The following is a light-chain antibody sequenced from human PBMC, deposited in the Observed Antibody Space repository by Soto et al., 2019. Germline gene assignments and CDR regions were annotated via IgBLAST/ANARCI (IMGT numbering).Light chain of an antibody. J-gene: IGKJ1*01. CDR1: QRVLYSSNNKNY. CDR3: QQYYSTPWT. V-gene: IGKV4-1*01. Sequence: DIVMTQSPDSLAVSLVERATINCKSSQRVLYSSNNKNYLAWYQQKPGQPPKLLIYWSSTRESGVPDRFSGSGSGIDFTLTISSLQAEDVAVYYCQQYYSTPWTFGQGTKVEIK. CDR2: WSS.